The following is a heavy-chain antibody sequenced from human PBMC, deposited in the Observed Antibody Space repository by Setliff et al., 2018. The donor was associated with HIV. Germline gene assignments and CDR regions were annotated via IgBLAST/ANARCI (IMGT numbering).Heavy chain of an antibody. CDR2: ISGSSSTI. J-gene: IGHJ4*02. V-gene: IGHV3-48*01. D-gene: IGHD7-27*01. Sequence: GGSLRLSCAASGFTFSSYSMNWVRQAPGKGLEWVSYISGSSSTIDYAGSLRGRFTISRDNAKNSLYLQMNSLRAEDTAVYYCVRDLNWGFDYWGQGTLVTVSS. CDR3: VRDLNWGFDY. CDR1: GFTFSSYS.